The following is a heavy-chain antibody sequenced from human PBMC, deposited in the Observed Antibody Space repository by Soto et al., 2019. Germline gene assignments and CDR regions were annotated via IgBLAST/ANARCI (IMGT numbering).Heavy chain of an antibody. D-gene: IGHD5-12*01. CDR1: GDCINNYY. Sequence: GTLSLTCTVSGDCINNYYWSWIRQPAGKGLEWIGRIHVSGKTNYNPSLKSRVTMSLDMSKNHFSLRLSSVTAADTAVYYCAGPSRDPRNGYPYYYGMDVWGQGTTVTVSS. V-gene: IGHV4-4*07. J-gene: IGHJ6*02. CDR2: IHVSGKT. CDR3: AGPSRDPRNGYPYYYGMDV.